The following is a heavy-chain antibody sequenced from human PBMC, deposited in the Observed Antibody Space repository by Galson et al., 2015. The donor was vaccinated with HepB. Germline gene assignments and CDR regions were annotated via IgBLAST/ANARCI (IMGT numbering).Heavy chain of an antibody. Sequence: SVKVSCKASGYTFTGYDINWVRQAPGRGLEWLGWMNSNSGKTGYAQQFQGRVTMTRDTSISTAYMELSSLRSDDTAVYYCAKNRANSGYFELWGRGTLVTVSS. D-gene: IGHD2/OR15-2a*01. CDR1: GYTFTGYD. CDR2: MNSNSGKT. CDR3: AKNRANSGYFEL. V-gene: IGHV1-8*01. J-gene: IGHJ2*01.